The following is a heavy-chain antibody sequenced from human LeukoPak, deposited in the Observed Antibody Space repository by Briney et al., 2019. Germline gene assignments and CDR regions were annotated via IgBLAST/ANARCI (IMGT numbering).Heavy chain of an antibody. CDR3: STAKFDY. CDR1: GFTLSNTW. J-gene: IGHJ4*02. V-gene: IGHV3-69-1*01. CDR2: ISIGGTI. Sequence: GGSLRLSCAASGFTLSNTWMAWVRQAPGKGLEWVSHISIGGTIYYADSVKGRFTISRDNAKNSVYLQMNNLRVEDTAVYYCSTAKFDYWGQGTLVTVSS.